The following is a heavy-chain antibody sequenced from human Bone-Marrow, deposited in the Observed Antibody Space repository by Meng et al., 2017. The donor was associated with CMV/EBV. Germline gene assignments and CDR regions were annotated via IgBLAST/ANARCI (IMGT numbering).Heavy chain of an antibody. CDR2: ISFDGSNQ. J-gene: IGHJ6*02. Sequence: SLNISWVGAGFTFRSYSIHLVRQAPGKGLEWVALISFDGSNQYSADSAKGRFTVSRDNSQNTLYIQMNGLSTEDTAVYYCARERDRPVGYRSYGMDVWGQGTTVTVSS. CDR1: GFTFRSYS. CDR3: ARERDRPVGYRSYGMDV. V-gene: IGHV3-30*04. D-gene: IGHD5-24*01.